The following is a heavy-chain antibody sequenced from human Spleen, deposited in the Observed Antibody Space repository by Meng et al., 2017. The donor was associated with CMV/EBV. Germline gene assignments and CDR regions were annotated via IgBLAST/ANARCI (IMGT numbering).Heavy chain of an antibody. Sequence: FTNVYMHWVRQAPGQGLEWMGMINPSGGFIGYAQKFQGRITVTWDTSTSTVYMELSSLRSEDTAVYYCARDPGNTVVIPSALGYFDYWGQGTLVTVSS. CDR1: FTNVY. CDR3: ARDPGNTVVIPSALGYFDY. V-gene: IGHV1-46*01. J-gene: IGHJ4*01. CDR2: INPSGGFI. D-gene: IGHD2-2*01.